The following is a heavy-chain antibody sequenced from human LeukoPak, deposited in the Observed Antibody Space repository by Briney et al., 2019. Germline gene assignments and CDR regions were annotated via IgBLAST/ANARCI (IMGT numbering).Heavy chain of an antibody. V-gene: IGHV3-30*02. CDR2: IRFDGSHK. CDR1: GFTFFSYT. Sequence: GGSLRLSCAASGFTFFSYTMNWVRQAPGKGLDWVSFIRFDGSHKYYADSVKGRFTISRDNAKNTLYLRMNNLRGEDTALYYCSKAGDTNYYRYGDYWGQGTPVTVSS. D-gene: IGHD5-18*01. J-gene: IGHJ4*02. CDR3: SKAGDTNYYRYGDY.